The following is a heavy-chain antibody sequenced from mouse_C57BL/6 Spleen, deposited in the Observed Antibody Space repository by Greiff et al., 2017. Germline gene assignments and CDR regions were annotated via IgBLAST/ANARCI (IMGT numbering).Heavy chain of an antibody. CDR1: GFTFSDYY. J-gene: IGHJ1*03. V-gene: IGHV5-12*01. Sequence: EVHLVESGGGLVQPGGSLKLSCAASGFTFSDYYMYWVRQTPEKRLEWVAYISNGGGSTYYPDTVKGRFTISRDNAKNTLYLQMSRLKSEDTAMYYCARGYYDYDYWYFDVWGTGTTVTVSS. CDR2: ISNGGGST. D-gene: IGHD2-4*01. CDR3: ARGYYDYDYWYFDV.